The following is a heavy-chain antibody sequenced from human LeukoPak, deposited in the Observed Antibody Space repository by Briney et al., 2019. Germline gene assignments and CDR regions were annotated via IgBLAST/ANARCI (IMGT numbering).Heavy chain of an antibody. D-gene: IGHD1-26*01. Sequence: PGGSLRLSCAASGFTFSTYSMNWVRQAPGKGLEWVSYISSSSSYIYYVDSVKGRFTISRDNAKNTLYLQMNSLRAEDTAVYYCVRDRSLPDYWGQGTLVTVSS. V-gene: IGHV3-21*01. CDR2: ISSSSSYI. CDR3: VRDRSLPDY. CDR1: GFTFSTYS. J-gene: IGHJ4*02.